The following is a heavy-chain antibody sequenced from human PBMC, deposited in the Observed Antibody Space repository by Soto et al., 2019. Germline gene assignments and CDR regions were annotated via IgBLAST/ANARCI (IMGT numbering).Heavy chain of an antibody. D-gene: IGHD3-10*01. CDR2: IIPIFGTA. V-gene: IGHV1-69*01. CDR3: ARDGEVTMVRGVSPNFDY. J-gene: IGHJ4*02. CDR1: GGTFSSYA. Sequence: QVQLVQSGAEVKKPGSSVKVSCKASGGTFSSYAISWVRQAPGQGLEWMGGIIPIFGTANYAQKFQGRVTITADESTSTAYMELSSLRSEDTAVYYCARDGEVTMVRGVSPNFDYWGLGTLVTVSS.